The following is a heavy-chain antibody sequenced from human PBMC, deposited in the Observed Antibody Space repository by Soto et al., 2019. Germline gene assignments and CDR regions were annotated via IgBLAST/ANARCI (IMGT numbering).Heavy chain of an antibody. CDR1: GGSISSGGYY. V-gene: IGHV4-31*03. CDR2: IYYSGST. D-gene: IGHD3-22*01. J-gene: IGHJ3*02. CDR3: ASALTNYYDSSGYLQSDAFDI. Sequence: SETLSLTCTVSGGSISSGGYYWSWIRQHPGKGLEWIGYIYYSGSTYYNPSLKSRVTISVDTSKNQFSLKLSSVTAADTAVYYCASALTNYYDSSGYLQSDAFDIWGQGTMVTVSS.